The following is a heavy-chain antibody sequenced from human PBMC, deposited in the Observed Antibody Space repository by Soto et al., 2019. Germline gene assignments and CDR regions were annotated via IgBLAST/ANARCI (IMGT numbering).Heavy chain of an antibody. Sequence: QVQLVQSRAEVKKPGSSVKVSCKASGGTFTSYAITWVRQAPGQGLEWMGRIIPIIGTANYAQKLQDRVRVNADESTTTACMDLSNIRYEGAAGYYSATLPYGGDDSDFDYWGQGTLVTVSS. CDR3: ATLPYGGDDSDFDY. J-gene: IGHJ4*02. CDR2: IIPIIGTA. V-gene: IGHV1-69*01. CDR1: GGTFTSYA. D-gene: IGHD2-21*02.